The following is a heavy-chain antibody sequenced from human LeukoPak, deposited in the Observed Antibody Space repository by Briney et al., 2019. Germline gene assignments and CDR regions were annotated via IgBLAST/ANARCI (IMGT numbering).Heavy chain of an antibody. CDR3: ARHSIASDGARLFDY. D-gene: IGHD2-21*01. V-gene: IGHV4-59*08. CDR2: FYYSRST. J-gene: IGHJ4*02. CDR1: GGSISNYF. Sequence: SETLSLTCTVPGGSISNYFWSWIRQPPGKGLEWIGYFYYSRSTNYNPSLKSRATISVDTSKNQFTLKLSSVTAADTAVYYCARHSIASDGARLFDYWGRGTLVTVSS.